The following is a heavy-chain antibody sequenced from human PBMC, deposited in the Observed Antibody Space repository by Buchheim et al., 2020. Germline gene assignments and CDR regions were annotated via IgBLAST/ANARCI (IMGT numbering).Heavy chain of an antibody. V-gene: IGHV3-30*18. D-gene: IGHD1-26*01. Sequence: QVQLVESGGGVVQPGRSLRLSCAASGFTFSSYGMHWVRQAPGKGLEWVAVILYDGSNKYNADSVKGRFTISRDNSKNTLYLQMNSLRAEDTAVYYCAKDLGSYYYYYYGMDVWGQGTT. CDR1: GFTFSSYG. CDR2: ILYDGSNK. J-gene: IGHJ6*02. CDR3: AKDLGSYYYYYYGMDV.